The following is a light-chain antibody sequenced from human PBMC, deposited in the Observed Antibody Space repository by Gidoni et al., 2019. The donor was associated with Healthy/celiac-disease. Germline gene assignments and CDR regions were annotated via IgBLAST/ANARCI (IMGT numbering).Light chain of an antibody. J-gene: IGKJ1*01. CDR1: QSISYY. Sequence: DIQMTQSPASLSASVGDRVTITCRASQSISYYLNWYQQKPGKAPKLLIYAASSLQSGVPSRFSGSGSGTDFTLTISSLQPEDFATYYCQQSYSTPLTFXQXTKVEIK. CDR3: QQSYSTPLT. V-gene: IGKV1-39*01. CDR2: AAS.